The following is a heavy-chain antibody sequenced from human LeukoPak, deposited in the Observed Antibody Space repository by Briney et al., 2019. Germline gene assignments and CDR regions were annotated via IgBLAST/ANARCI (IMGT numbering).Heavy chain of an antibody. V-gene: IGHV4-4*02. D-gene: IGHD4-23*01. J-gene: IGHJ5*02. CDR3: AGVLDGGNSNWFDP. Sequence: SETLSLTCAVSGGAISSSNWWSWVRQPPGKGLEWIGEIYHTGSTNYNPSLKSRVTISVDKSKNQFSLRLSSVTAADAAVYYCAGVLDGGNSNWFDPWGQGTLVTVSS. CDR2: IYHTGST. CDR1: GGAISSSNW.